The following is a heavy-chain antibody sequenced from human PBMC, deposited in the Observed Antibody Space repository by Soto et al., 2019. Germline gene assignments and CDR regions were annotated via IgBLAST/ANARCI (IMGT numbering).Heavy chain of an antibody. CDR3: ARGGGYHPFDS. D-gene: IGHD6-25*01. Sequence: SETLSLTCTVSGASISYGGFSWSWIRQSPGKGLEWIGYISHLESTYFHPSFKSRLTMSIDRTRNQFSLKLSSVTAADMAVYYCARGGGYHPFDSWAQGVLVTVSS. V-gene: IGHV4-30-2*06. CDR1: GASISYGGFS. J-gene: IGHJ4*02. CDR2: ISHLEST.